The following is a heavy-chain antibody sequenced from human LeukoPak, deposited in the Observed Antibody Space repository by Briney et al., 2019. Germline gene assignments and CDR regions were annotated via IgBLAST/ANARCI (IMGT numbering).Heavy chain of an antibody. CDR2: IYYSAST. D-gene: IGHD5-24*01. CDR1: GGSISSYY. J-gene: IGHJ3*02. Sequence: SETLSLTCTVSGGSISSYYWSWIRQPPGKGLEWIGYIYYSASTNYNPSLKSRVTISVDTSKNQFSLKLSSVTAADTAVYYCARARDGAFDIWGQGTMVTVSS. V-gene: IGHV4-59*01. CDR3: ARARDGAFDI.